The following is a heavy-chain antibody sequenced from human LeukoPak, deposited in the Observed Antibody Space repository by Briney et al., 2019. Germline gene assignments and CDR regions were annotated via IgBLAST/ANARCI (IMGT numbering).Heavy chain of an antibody. D-gene: IGHD6-19*01. CDR1: GFTFSSYA. CDR3: AKAIDEQWLNNWFDP. V-gene: IGHV3-23*01. Sequence: PGGSLRLSCAASGFTFSSYAMSWVRQAPGKGLEWVSAISGSGGGTYYADSVKGRFTISRDNSKNTLYLQMNSLRAEDTAVYYCAKAIDEQWLNNWFDPWGQGTLVTVSS. J-gene: IGHJ5*02. CDR2: ISGSGGGT.